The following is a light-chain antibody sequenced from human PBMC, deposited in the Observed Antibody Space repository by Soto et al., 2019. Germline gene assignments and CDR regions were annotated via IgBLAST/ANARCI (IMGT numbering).Light chain of an antibody. V-gene: IGKV1-33*01. Sequence: DVPMTQSPSSLSASVGDRVTITCQASQDISTYGNWYQQKPGKAPELLIFDAADFQTGIASRFSGRGTVTDFNLTISSLQPEYVATYYCQQYDNVPPYTFGQGNKLDIK. CDR2: DAA. CDR3: QQYDNVPPYT. CDR1: QDISTY. J-gene: IGKJ2*01.